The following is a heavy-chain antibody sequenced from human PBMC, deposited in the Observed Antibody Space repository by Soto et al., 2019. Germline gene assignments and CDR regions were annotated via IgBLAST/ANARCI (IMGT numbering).Heavy chain of an antibody. CDR1: GGSISSYC. D-gene: IGHD2-2*01. V-gene: IGHV4-59*08. Sequence: SETLSLTCTVSGGSISSYCWNWIRQPPGKGLEWTGCIYYSGSTNYNPSLKSRVTISVDTSKNQFSLKLSSVTAADTAVYYFARHVGCSSTSCYDTWFDPWGQGTLVTVSS. CDR3: ARHVGCSSTSCYDTWFDP. J-gene: IGHJ5*02. CDR2: IYYSGST.